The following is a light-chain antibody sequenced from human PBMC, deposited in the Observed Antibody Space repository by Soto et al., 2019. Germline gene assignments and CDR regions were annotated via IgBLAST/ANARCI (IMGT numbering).Light chain of an antibody. Sequence: ETVLTQSPGTLSLSPGERATLSCRASHSISSRYLAWYQRKPGQASRLLIYATSSRASGIPDRFSGSGSGTDFTLTISSLEPEDFAVYYCPQYGDSGISFGGGTKVEI. CDR1: HSISSRY. CDR3: PQYGDSGIS. J-gene: IGKJ4*01. CDR2: ATS. V-gene: IGKV3-20*01.